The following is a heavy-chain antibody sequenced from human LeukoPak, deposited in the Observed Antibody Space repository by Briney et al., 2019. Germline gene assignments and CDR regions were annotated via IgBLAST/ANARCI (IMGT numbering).Heavy chain of an antibody. V-gene: IGHV3-48*01. J-gene: IGHJ3*02. D-gene: IGHD6-6*01. CDR1: GFTFSSYS. Sequence: GGSLRLSCAASGFTFSSYSMNWVRRAPGKGLEWVSYISSSSSTIYYADSVKGRFTISRDNAKNSLYLQMNSLRAEDTAVYYCARRVAVRPRYGFDIWGQGTMLTVSS. CDR2: ISSSSSTI. CDR3: ARRVAVRPRYGFDI.